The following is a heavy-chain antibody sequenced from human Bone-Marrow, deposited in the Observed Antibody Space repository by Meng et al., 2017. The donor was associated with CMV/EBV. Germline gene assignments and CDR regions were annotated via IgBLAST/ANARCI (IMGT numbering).Heavy chain of an antibody. CDR2: ITTATSYI. D-gene: IGHD3-16*02. Sequence: GFAFSPYTMHWVRQAPGKGLEWVSSITTATSYIKYADSVKGRFTISRDNAKHSVYLQMNSLRAEDTAVYYCAREEDSYTAYGHFDHWGQGTLVTVSS. J-gene: IGHJ4*02. CDR3: AREEDSYTAYGHFDH. CDR1: GFAFSPYT. V-gene: IGHV3-21*01.